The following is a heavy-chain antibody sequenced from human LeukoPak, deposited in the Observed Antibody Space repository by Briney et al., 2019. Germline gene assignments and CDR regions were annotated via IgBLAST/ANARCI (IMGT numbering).Heavy chain of an antibody. D-gene: IGHD2-2*01. V-gene: IGHV3-48*04. J-gene: IGHJ4*02. CDR2: ISSSSSTI. CDR3: ARERGFCGSSTSCSDTRDTYFDY. CDR1: GFTFSSYS. Sequence: GGSLRLSCAASGFTFSSYSMNWVRQAPGKGLEWVSYISSSSSTIYYADSVKGRFTISRDNAKNSLYLQMNSLRAEDTAVYYCARERGFCGSSTSCSDTRDTYFDYWGQGTLVTVSS.